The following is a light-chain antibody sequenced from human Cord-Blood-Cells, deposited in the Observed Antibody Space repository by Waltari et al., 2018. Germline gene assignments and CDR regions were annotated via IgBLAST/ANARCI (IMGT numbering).Light chain of an antibody. CDR3: QQRSNWLT. Sequence: EIVLTQSPATLSLSPGERATLSCRASQSVSSYLAWYQQKPGQAPRLLIYDASNRATGIPARFSGSGSWTDFTLTISRLEPEDFAVYYCQQRSNWLTFGGGTKVEIK. J-gene: IGKJ4*01. V-gene: IGKV3-11*01. CDR1: QSVSSY. CDR2: DAS.